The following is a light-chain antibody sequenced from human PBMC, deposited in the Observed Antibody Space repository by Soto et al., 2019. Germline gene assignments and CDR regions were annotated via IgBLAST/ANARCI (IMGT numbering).Light chain of an antibody. CDR1: QSIGRF. Sequence: DVQMTQSPSTLSASVVDRVTITCRASQSIGRFLAWYQHQPGKAPKLLIYDASTLESGVPSRFSGTGSGTEFTFSITSLQHEDFGTYYCQQCYMGWTFGQGTKVDIK. J-gene: IGKJ1*01. CDR3: QQCYMGWT. CDR2: DAS. V-gene: IGKV1-5*01.